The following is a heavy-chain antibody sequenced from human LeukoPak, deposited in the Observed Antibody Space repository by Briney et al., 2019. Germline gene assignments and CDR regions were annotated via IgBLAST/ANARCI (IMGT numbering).Heavy chain of an antibody. J-gene: IGHJ4*02. D-gene: IGHD3-22*01. CDR1: GYTFTNYL. CDR3: ARRLSYYYDSSGYYSFDY. V-gene: IGHV1-2*02. CDR2: INPNSGGT. Sequence: ASVKVSCKASGYTFTNYLLHWVRQAPGQGLEWMGWINPNSGGTNYAQKFRGRVTMTRDTSISTAYMELSRLRSDDTAVYYCARRLSYYYDSSGYYSFDYWGQGTLVTVSS.